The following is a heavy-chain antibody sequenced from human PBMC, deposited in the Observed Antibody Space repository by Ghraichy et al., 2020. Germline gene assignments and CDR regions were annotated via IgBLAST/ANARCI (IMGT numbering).Heavy chain of an antibody. Sequence: SETLSLTCTVSGGSISSYYWSWIRQPPGKGLEWIGYIYYSGSTNYNPSLKSRVTISVDTSKNQFSLKLSSVTAADTAVYYCARVSRYNWNDAAFDIWGQGTMVTVSS. CDR2: IYYSGST. D-gene: IGHD1-20*01. CDR3: ARVSRYNWNDAAFDI. J-gene: IGHJ3*02. V-gene: IGHV4-59*01. CDR1: GGSISSYY.